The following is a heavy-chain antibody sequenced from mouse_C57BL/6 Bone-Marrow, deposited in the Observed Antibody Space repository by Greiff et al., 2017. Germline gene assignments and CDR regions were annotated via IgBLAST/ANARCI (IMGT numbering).Heavy chain of an antibody. CDR1: GFSFTSYG. J-gene: IGHJ1*03. V-gene: IGHV2-5*01. D-gene: IGHD2-5*01. CDR3: AKNLFYSNYWYFDV. CDR2: IWRGGST. Sequence: QVQLQQSGPGLVQPSQSLSITCTVSGFSFTSYGVHWVRQSPGKGLEWLGVIWRGGSTDYNAAFMSRLSITKDNSKGQVFFKMNGLQADDTAIYYCAKNLFYSNYWYFDVWGTGTTVTVSS.